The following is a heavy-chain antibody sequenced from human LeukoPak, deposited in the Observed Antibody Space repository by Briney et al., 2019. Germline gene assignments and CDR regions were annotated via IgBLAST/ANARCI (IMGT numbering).Heavy chain of an antibody. CDR2: ISSSSYI. J-gene: IGHJ4*02. CDR3: ARDQWFDY. CDR1: GFTFSKFG. D-gene: IGHD2-8*01. V-gene: IGHV3-21*01. Sequence: GGSLRLSCATSGFTFSKFGVHWVRQAPGKGLEWVSSISSSSYIYYADSVKGRFTISRDNAKNSLYLQMNSLRAEDTAVYYCARDQWFDYWGQGTLVTVSS.